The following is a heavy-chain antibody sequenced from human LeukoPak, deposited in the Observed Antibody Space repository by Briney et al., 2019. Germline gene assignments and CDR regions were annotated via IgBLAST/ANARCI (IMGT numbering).Heavy chain of an antibody. CDR3: AKDYDFWSGYLHYYYMDF. Sequence: GGSLRLSCAGSGYTFSSYGMHWVRQAPGKGLEWVAFIRYDGSNKYYADSVKGRFTISRDNSKNTLYLQMNSLRAEDTAVYYCAKDYDFWSGYLHYYYMDFWGKGTTVTVSS. CDR2: IRYDGSNK. V-gene: IGHV3-30*02. J-gene: IGHJ6*03. D-gene: IGHD3-3*01. CDR1: GYTFSSYG.